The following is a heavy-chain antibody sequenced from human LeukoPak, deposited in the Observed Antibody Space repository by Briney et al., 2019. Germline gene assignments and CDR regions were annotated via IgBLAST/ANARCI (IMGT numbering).Heavy chain of an antibody. Sequence: SETLSLTCTVSGGSISSYYWSWIRQPPGKGLERIGYIYYSGSTNYNPSLKSRVTISVDTSKNQFSLKLSSVTAADTAVYYCARAGTSSSYYYYGMDVWGQGTTVTVSS. CDR1: GGSISSYY. CDR3: ARAGTSSSYYYYGMDV. D-gene: IGHD6-13*01. CDR2: IYYSGST. J-gene: IGHJ6*02. V-gene: IGHV4-59*01.